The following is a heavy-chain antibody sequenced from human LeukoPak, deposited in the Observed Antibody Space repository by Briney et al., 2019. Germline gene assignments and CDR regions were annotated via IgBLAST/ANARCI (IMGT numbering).Heavy chain of an antibody. CDR2: IYYSGST. CDR3: ARGGYSYGGFDY. J-gene: IGHJ4*02. CDR1: GGSISSGDYY. D-gene: IGHD5-18*01. Sequence: SQTLSLTCTVSGGSISSGDYYWSWIRQPPGKGLEWIGYIYYSGSTNYNPSLKSRVTISVDTSKNQFSLKLSSVTAADTAVYYCARGGYSYGGFDYWGQGTLVTVSS. V-gene: IGHV4-30-4*01.